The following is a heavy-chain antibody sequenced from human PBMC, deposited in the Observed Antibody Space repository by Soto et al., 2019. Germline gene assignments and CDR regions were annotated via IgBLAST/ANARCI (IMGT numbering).Heavy chain of an antibody. CDR2: ISSNGGST. CDR1: GFTFSSYA. V-gene: IGHV3-64D*08. J-gene: IGHJ4*02. Sequence: GSLRLSCSASGFTFSSYAMHWARQAPGKGLEYVSAISSNGGSTYYADSVKGSFTISRDNSKNTLYLQMSSLRAEDTAVYYCVKDILEWLLYFYFDYWAQGTLVTVSS. D-gene: IGHD3-3*01. CDR3: VKDILEWLLYFYFDY.